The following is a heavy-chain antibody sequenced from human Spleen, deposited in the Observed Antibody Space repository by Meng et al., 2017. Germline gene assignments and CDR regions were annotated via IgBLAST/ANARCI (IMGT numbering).Heavy chain of an antibody. D-gene: IGHD7-27*01. CDR3: ATYTQTGASWDY. J-gene: IGHJ4*02. Sequence: VQLLESGGGLVQPGGSLRLYCAASGFTFGTYTMTWFRQPPGMGLEWVSVIDNRGNNIHYADSVKGRFTISRDNSENTLYLQMNRLRVEDAAVYYCATYTQTGASWDYWGQGTLVTVSS. CDR2: IDNRGNNI. V-gene: IGHV3-23*03. CDR1: GFTFGTYT.